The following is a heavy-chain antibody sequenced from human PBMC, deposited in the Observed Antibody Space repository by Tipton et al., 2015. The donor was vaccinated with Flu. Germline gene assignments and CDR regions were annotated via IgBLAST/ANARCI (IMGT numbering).Heavy chain of an antibody. Sequence: GSLRLSCAASGFPFSSYAISWVRQAPGKGLEWVSVISGSGDKTRYADSVKGRFTISRDNSKNTVYLQMNSLRAEDTAVYYCARDLAASTEYYFDYWGQGAQVTVSS. CDR3: ARDLAASTEYYFDY. J-gene: IGHJ4*02. CDR1: GFPFSSYA. V-gene: IGHV3-23*01. D-gene: IGHD6-25*01. CDR2: ISGSGDKT.